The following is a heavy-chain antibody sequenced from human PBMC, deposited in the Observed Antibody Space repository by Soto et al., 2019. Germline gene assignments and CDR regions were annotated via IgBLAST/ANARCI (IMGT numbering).Heavy chain of an antibody. CDR1: GFFFGREA. D-gene: IGHD6-19*01. CDR2: ISYDESNK. V-gene: IGHV3-30-3*01. J-gene: IGHJ4*02. Sequence: QVQLVESGGGVVQPGRSLRLSCAGSGFFFGREAMHWVRQSPGKGLEWVAAISYDESNKAYAESVRGRFTISRDNSKNPLYMQILSLRAEDSAVYYCARDYSSGWCLESWGQGTLVTVSS. CDR3: ARDYSSGWCLES.